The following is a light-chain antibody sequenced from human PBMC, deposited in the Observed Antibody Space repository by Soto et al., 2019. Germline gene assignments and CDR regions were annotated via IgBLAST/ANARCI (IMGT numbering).Light chain of an antibody. CDR1: QTVRSN. J-gene: IGKJ3*01. V-gene: IGKV3-15*01. CDR3: QQYDNLPLT. Sequence: EIVLMQSPGTLSSSPGESVTLSCRASQTVRSNYLAWYQQKPGQAPRLLIFGASSRATGVPARFSGSGSGTEFTLTINSLQSEDFAVYFCQQYDNLPLTFGPGTKVDIK. CDR2: GAS.